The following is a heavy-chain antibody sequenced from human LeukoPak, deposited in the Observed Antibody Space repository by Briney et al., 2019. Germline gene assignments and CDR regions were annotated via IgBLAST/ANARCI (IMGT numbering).Heavy chain of an antibody. CDR3: AKDATIAARPAYFDY. D-gene: IGHD6-6*01. CDR2: ISGSGGST. V-gene: IGHV3-23*01. Sequence: GGSLSLSCAASGFTFSSYAMSWVRQAPGKGLEWVSAISGSGGSTYYADSVKGRFTISRDNSKNTLYRQMNSLRAEDTAVYYCAKDATIAARPAYFDYWGQATLVTVSS. J-gene: IGHJ4*02. CDR1: GFTFSSYA.